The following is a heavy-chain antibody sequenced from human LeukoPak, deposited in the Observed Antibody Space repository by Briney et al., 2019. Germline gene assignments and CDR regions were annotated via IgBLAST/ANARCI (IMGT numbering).Heavy chain of an antibody. D-gene: IGHD3-3*01. CDR1: GYSFTNYW. CDR3: ARRGFGVLTFDY. Sequence: GESLKISRKGSGYSFTNYWVAWVRQMPGKGLEWMGIIYPGDSDTRYSPSFQGQVTISADTSVSTAYLQWSSLKASDTAMYYCARRGFGVLTFDYWGQGTLVTVSS. CDR2: IYPGDSDT. J-gene: IGHJ4*02. V-gene: IGHV5-51*01.